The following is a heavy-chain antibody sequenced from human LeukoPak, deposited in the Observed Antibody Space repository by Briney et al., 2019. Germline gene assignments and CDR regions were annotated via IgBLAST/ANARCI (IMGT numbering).Heavy chain of an antibody. CDR2: INGNGRAT. CDR1: GFTFRNYA. Sequence: GGSLRLSCAASGFTFRNYAMTWVRQAPGKGLDWVSSINGNGRATYYADSVRGRFTISRDNSKNTLCLQMNSLRAEDTAVFYCAKGGAYYDFIFDPWGQGTLVTVSS. D-gene: IGHD3-3*01. CDR3: AKGGAYYDFIFDP. V-gene: IGHV3-23*01. J-gene: IGHJ5*02.